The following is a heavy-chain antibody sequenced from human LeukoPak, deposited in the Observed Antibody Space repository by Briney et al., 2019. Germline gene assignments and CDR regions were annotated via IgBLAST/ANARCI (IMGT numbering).Heavy chain of an antibody. V-gene: IGHV6-1*01. CDR2: TYYRSKWYK. Sequence: SQTLSLTCAISGDSVSSNSAAWNWIRQSPSRGLEWLGRTYYRSKWYKDYAVSVKSRITINPDTSKNQFSLQLNSVTPEDTAVYYCARDSPESDTAMDISYYYYYYGMDVWGQGTTVTVSS. CDR1: GDSVSSNSAA. D-gene: IGHD5-18*01. CDR3: ARDSPESDTAMDISYYYYYYGMDV. J-gene: IGHJ6*02.